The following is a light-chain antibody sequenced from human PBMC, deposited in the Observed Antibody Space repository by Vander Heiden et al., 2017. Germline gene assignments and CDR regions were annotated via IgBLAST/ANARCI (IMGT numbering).Light chain of an antibody. CDR3: QQSYDFPRT. CDR2: AAS. J-gene: IGKJ3*01. CDR1: QGISNY. V-gene: IGKV1-39*01. Sequence: DIQMTQSPSSLSASVGDRVTLTCRASQGISNYVNWYQQIPGKAPNLLIYAASTFQNGVPPRFSGSGSGTHFTLTIDSLRPEDFATYYCQQSYDFPRTFGPGTKVDI.